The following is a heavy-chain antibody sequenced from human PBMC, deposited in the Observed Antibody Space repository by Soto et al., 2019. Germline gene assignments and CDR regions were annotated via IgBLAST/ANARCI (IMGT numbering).Heavy chain of an antibody. CDR2: INHSGST. J-gene: IGHJ6*02. D-gene: IGHD2-2*01. CDR3: ARGGYCSSTSCYAGLGDYYYYGMDV. CDR1: GGSFSGYY. V-gene: IGHV4-34*01. Sequence: QVQLQQWGAGLLKPSETLSLTCAVYGGSFSGYYWSWIRQPPGKGLEWIGEINHSGSTNYNPSLKSRVTIPVDTSKNQFSLKLRSVTAADTAVYYCARGGYCSSTSCYAGLGDYYYYGMDVWGQGTTVTVSS.